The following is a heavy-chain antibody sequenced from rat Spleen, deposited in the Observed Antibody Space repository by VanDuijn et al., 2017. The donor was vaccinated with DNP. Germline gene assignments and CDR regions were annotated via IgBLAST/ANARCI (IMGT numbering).Heavy chain of an antibody. J-gene: IGHJ1*01. V-gene: IGHV1-24*01. CDR2: IFPGDGDT. Sequence: QVQLQQSGTEMVKPGSSVRISCKASGYTFTRNYLHWVRQQPGNGLEWIGWIFPGDGDTKYNQKFNGKAALTADKSSSTAYLQLTSLTSEDFAVYFCAKEGTGIWYFDFWGPGTMVTVSS. CDR1: GYTFTRNY. D-gene: IGHD5-1*01. CDR3: AKEGTGIWYFDF.